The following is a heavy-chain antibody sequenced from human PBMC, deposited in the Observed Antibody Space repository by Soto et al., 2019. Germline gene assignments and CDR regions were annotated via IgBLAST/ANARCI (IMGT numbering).Heavy chain of an antibody. CDR2: ISYDGSNK. Sequence: GGSQRLSCAASGFTFRSYARHWVRQAPGKGLEWVAVISYDGSNKYYADSVKGRFTISRDNSKNTLYLQMNSLRAEDTAVYYCAKQLIGYCSGGSCSPGDYWGQGTLVTVSS. D-gene: IGHD2-15*01. CDR3: AKQLIGYCSGGSCSPGDY. V-gene: IGHV3-30-3*02. CDR1: GFTFRSYA. J-gene: IGHJ4*02.